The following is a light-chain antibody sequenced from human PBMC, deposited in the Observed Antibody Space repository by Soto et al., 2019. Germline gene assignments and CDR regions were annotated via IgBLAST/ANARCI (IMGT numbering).Light chain of an antibody. CDR3: QQYGSSPFT. CDR2: DAS. Sequence: EIVLTQSPGTLSLSPGERATLSCRASQTVSNTFLAWYQQNPGQAPRLLIYDASSRATGIPDRFSGGGSGTDFTLTISRLEPEDFAVYYCQQYGSSPFTFGPGTKVDIK. V-gene: IGKV3-20*01. J-gene: IGKJ3*01. CDR1: QTVSNTF.